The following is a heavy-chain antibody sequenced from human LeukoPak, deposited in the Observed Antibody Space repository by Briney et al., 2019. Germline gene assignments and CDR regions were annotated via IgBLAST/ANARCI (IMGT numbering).Heavy chain of an antibody. V-gene: IGHV7-4-1*02. CDR2: INTNTGNP. J-gene: IGHJ4*02. D-gene: IGHD3-3*01. Sequence: INTNTGNPTYAQGFTGRFVFSLDTSVSTAYLQISSLKAEDTAVYYCAREGGGSGYYSFDYWGQGTLVTVSS. CDR3: AREGGGSGYYSFDY.